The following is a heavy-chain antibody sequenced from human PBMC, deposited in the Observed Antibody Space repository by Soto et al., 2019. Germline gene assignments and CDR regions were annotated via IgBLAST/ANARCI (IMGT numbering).Heavy chain of an antibody. J-gene: IGHJ6*02. D-gene: IGHD1-26*01. CDR3: ASDLVGASDSYGLDV. CDR2: IWHDGNNK. V-gene: IGHV3-33*01. Sequence: GGSLRLSCAASGFTFSNYGMHWVRQAPGKGLEWVAIIWHDGNNKYYADSVRGRFIISRDNSKNRLYLQMNSLRAGDTAVYYCASDLVGASDSYGLDVWGQGTPVTVSS. CDR1: GFTFSNYG.